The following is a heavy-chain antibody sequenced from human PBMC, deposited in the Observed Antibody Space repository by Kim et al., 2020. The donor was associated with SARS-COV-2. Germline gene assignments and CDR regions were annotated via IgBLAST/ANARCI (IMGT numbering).Heavy chain of an antibody. Sequence: GGSLRLSCAASGFTFSSYAMHWVRQAPGKGLEWVAVISYDGSNKYYADSVKGRFTISRDNSKNTLYLQMNSLRAEDTAVYYCARDQLALTTVVTPEELGAFDIWGQGTMVTVSS. J-gene: IGHJ3*02. CDR2: ISYDGSNK. CDR3: ARDQLALTTVVTPEELGAFDI. D-gene: IGHD4-17*01. V-gene: IGHV3-30*04. CDR1: GFTFSSYA.